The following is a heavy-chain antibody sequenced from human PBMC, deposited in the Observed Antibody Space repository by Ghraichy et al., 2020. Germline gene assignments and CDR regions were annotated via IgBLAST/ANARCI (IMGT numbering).Heavy chain of an antibody. CDR3: ARDAEGSGWSYYSDY. CDR2: ISGSGRTT. CDR1: GFTFSSYA. V-gene: IGHV3-23*01. J-gene: IGHJ4*02. D-gene: IGHD6-19*01. Sequence: GGSLRLSCAASGFTFSSYAMSWVRQAPGKGLEWVSTISGSGRTTYYADSVKGRFTISRDNSKNTLYLQMNNLGAEDTAVYYCARDAEGSGWSYYSDYWGQGTLVTVSS.